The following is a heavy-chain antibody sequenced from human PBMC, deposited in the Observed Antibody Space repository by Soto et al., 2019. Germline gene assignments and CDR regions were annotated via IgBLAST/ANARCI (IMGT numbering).Heavy chain of an antibody. V-gene: IGHV4-30-2*01. J-gene: IGHJ4*02. CDR3: ARISSGYDY. D-gene: IGHD3-22*01. CDR2: IYHSGST. CDR1: GGSISSGGYS. Sequence: SETLSLSCAVSGGSISSGGYSWSWIRQPPGKGLEWIGYIYHSGSTYYNPSLKSRVTISVDRSKNQFSLKLSSVTAADTAVYYCARISSGYDYWGQGTLVTVSS.